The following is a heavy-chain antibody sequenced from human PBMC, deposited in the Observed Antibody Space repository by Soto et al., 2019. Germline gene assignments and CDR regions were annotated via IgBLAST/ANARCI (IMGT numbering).Heavy chain of an antibody. CDR1: GGSISSYY. Sequence: SETLSLTCTVSGGSISSYYWSWIRQPPGKGLEWIGYIYYSGSTNYNPSLKSRVTISVDTSKNQFSLKLSSVTAADTAVYYCARVVVGQQLAFDYWGQGTLVTVSS. CDR2: IYYSGST. D-gene: IGHD6-13*01. J-gene: IGHJ4*02. CDR3: ARVVVGQQLAFDY. V-gene: IGHV4-59*01.